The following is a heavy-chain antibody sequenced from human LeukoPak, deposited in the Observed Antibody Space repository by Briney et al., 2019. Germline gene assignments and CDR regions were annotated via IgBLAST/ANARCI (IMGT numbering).Heavy chain of an antibody. CDR3: ARVDGSADY. CDR1: GYTFTNYG. J-gene: IGHJ4*02. D-gene: IGHD3-22*01. CDR2: MNTKSGNT. V-gene: IGHV1-8*03. Sequence: GASVKVSCKTSGYTFTNYGITWVRQAPGQGLEWMGWMNTKSGNTGHAQKFQGRVTITRDTSISTVYMELSSLSSEDTAVYFCARVDGSADYWGQGTLVTVSS.